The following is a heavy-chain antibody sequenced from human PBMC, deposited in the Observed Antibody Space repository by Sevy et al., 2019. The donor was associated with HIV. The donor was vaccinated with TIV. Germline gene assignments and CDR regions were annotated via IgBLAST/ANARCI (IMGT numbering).Heavy chain of an antibody. J-gene: IGHJ1*01. D-gene: IGHD1-26*01. CDR1: GYTFANYG. Sequence: ASVKVSCKTSGYTFANYGITWVRQAPGQGLEWLGWISRYETNYAQKLQGRVSMTTDTSTNTVYLELRRLSSDDTAVYFCAGSPRGSQGPGQYFKHWGQGTLVTVSS. CDR3: AGSPRGSQGPGQYFKH. CDR2: ISRYET. V-gene: IGHV1-18*01.